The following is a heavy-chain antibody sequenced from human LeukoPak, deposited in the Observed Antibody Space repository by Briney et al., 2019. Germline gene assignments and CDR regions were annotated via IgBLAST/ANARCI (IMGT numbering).Heavy chain of an antibody. CDR2: IYYSGST. Sequence: KPSETLSLTCTVSGGSISSSSYYWGWIRQPPGKGLEWIGSIYYSGSTYYNPSLKSRVTISVDTSKNQFSLKLSSVTAADTAVYYCARHTAEKYNWFDRWGQGTLVTVSS. CDR1: GGSISSSSYY. D-gene: IGHD5-24*01. V-gene: IGHV4-39*07. CDR3: ARHTAEKYNWFDR. J-gene: IGHJ5*02.